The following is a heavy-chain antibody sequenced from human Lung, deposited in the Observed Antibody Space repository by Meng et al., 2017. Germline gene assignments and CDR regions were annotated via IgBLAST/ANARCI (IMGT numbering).Heavy chain of an antibody. CDR2: INHSGST. J-gene: IGHJ2*01. D-gene: IGHD1/OR15-1a*01. V-gene: IGHV4-34*01. CDR3: ARPKQANWYFDL. Sequence: VNLNQLLADGFQPSEPLPLRGAVYGVAFSGYYWSWIREPPGKGLELIGEINHSGSTNYNPSLKSRVTISVDTSKNQFSPKLSSVTAADTAVYYCARPKQANWYFDLWGRGTLVTVSS. CDR1: GVAFSGYY.